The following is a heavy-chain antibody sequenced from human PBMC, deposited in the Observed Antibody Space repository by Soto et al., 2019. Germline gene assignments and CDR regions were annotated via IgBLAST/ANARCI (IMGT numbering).Heavy chain of an antibody. CDR2: INPSGGST. D-gene: IGHD5-12*01. J-gene: IGHJ4*02. V-gene: IGHV1-46*03. Sequence: APLKRYWKASGYANTRYHSGRGIIKQKQGLEWMGIINPSGGSTSYAQKFQGRVTMTRDTSTSTVYMELSSLRSEDTAVYYCAREDDDPRQWLLLLQWGQGTLVTVIS. CDR3: AREDDDPRQWLLLLQ. CDR1: GYANTRYH.